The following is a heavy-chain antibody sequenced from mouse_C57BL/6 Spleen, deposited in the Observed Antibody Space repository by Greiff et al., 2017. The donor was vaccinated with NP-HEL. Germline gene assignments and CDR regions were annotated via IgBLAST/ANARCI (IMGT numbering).Heavy chain of an antibody. CDR3: AREGDGSSYGYYAMDD. V-gene: IGHV1-85*01. J-gene: IGHJ4*01. CDR2: IYPRDGST. D-gene: IGHD1-1*01. CDR1: GYTFTSYD. Sequence: VKVVESGPELVKPGASVKLSCKASGYTFTSYDITWVKQRPGQGLEWIGWIYPRDGSTKYNEKFKGKATLTVDTSSSTAYMELHSLTSEDSAVYCCAREGDGSSYGYYAMDDWGQGTSVTVSS.